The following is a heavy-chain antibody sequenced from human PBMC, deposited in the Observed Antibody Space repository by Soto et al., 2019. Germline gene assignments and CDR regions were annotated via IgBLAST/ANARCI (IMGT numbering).Heavy chain of an antibody. CDR2: INHSGST. CDR1: GGSFSGYY. Sequence: PSETLSLTCAVYGGSFSGYYWSWIRQPPGKGLEWIGEINHSGSTNYNPSLKSRVTISVDTSKNQFSLKLSSVTAADTAVYYCAERTGQSPEYFQHWGQGTLVTVSS. CDR3: AERTGQSPEYFQH. V-gene: IGHV4-34*01. J-gene: IGHJ1*01.